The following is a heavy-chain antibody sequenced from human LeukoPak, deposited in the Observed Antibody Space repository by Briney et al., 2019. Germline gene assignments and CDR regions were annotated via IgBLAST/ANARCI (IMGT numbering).Heavy chain of an antibody. V-gene: IGHV1-69*06. Sequence: PLASVKVSCKASGGTLSSYAISWVRQAPGQGLEWMGGIIPIFGTANYAQKFQGRVTITADKSTSTAYMELSSLRSEDTAVYYCARGYSYGSGAFDIWGQGTMVTVSS. CDR3: ARGYSYGSGAFDI. J-gene: IGHJ3*02. D-gene: IGHD5-18*01. CDR2: IIPIFGTA. CDR1: GGTLSSYA.